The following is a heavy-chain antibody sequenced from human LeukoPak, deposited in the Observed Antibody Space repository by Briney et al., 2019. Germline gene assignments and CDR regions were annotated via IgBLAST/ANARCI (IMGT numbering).Heavy chain of an antibody. CDR3: ARGRYTGTYYDYYYYYMDV. V-gene: IGHV1-18*01. Sequence: GASVKVSCEASGYTFTSYGISWVRQAPGQGLEWMGWISAYNGNTNYAQKFQGRVTITADKSTSTAYMELSSLRSEDTAVYYCARGRYTGTYYDYYYYYMDVWGKGTTVTVS. CDR1: GYTFTSYG. D-gene: IGHD1-7*01. J-gene: IGHJ6*03. CDR2: ISAYNGNT.